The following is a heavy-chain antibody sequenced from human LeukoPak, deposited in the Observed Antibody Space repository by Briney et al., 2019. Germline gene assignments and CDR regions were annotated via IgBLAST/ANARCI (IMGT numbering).Heavy chain of an antibody. CDR1: GFTFSSYS. V-gene: IGHV3-21*01. CDR3: VRGVGGDSRFDP. CDR2: ISASGP. Sequence: PGGSLRLSCAASGFTFSSYSMTWVRQAPGKGLEWVSTISASGPYYADAVRGRFTISRDNSRNTLSLQMNSLRAEDTAVYYCVRGVGGDSRFDPWGQGTLVTVSS. D-gene: IGHD1-26*01. J-gene: IGHJ5*02.